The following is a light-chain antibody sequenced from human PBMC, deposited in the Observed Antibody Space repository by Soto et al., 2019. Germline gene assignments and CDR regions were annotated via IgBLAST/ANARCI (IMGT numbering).Light chain of an antibody. J-gene: IGLJ1*01. CDR1: ASDVVGNNY. V-gene: IGLV2-14*01. CDR2: VVS. Sequence: QSALTQLASGSGFLGQGITISSTGTASDVVGNNYASCYQQHPGKAPKLWISVVSNRPSGVSNRFSGSKSGNTASLTISGLQTEDEADYYCSSYTSSSTHVFGTGTKLTVL. CDR3: SSYTSSSTHV.